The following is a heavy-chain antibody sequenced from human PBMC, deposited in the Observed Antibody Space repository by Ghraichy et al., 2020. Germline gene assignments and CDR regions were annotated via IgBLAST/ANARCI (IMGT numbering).Heavy chain of an antibody. CDR3: ANIGVLLWFGESAARSEGFDD. CDR2: ISGSGGST. Sequence: GGSLRLSCAASGFTFSSYAMSWVRQAPGKGLEWVSAISGSGGSTYYADSVKGRFTISRDNSKNTLYLQMNSLRAEDTAVYYCANIGVLLWFGESAARSEGFDDWRQGTLVTVHS. J-gene: IGHJ4*02. V-gene: IGHV3-23*01. D-gene: IGHD3-10*01. CDR1: GFTFSSYA.